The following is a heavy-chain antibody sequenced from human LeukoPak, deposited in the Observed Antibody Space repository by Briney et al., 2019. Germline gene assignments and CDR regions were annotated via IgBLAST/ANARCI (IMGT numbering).Heavy chain of an antibody. CDR3: TAIVVVVAATLQH. V-gene: IGHV3-23*01. Sequence: GGSLRLSCAASGFTVSSNYMSWVRQAPGKGLEWVSAISGSGGSTYYADSVKGRFTISRDNSKNTLYLQMNSLRAEDTAVYYCTAIVVVVAATLQHWGQGTLVIVSS. D-gene: IGHD2-15*01. J-gene: IGHJ1*01. CDR2: ISGSGGST. CDR1: GFTVSSNY.